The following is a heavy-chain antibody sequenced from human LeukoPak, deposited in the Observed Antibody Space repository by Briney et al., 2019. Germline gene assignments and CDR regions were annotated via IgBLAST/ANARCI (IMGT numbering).Heavy chain of an antibody. Sequence: PGRSLRLSCAASGFTFSSYGMHWVRQAPGKGLEWVAFIRYDGSNKYYADSVKGRFTISRDNSKNTLYLQMNSLRAEDTAVYYCAKGGGLVGDFDYWGQGTLVTVSS. V-gene: IGHV3-30*02. D-gene: IGHD6-19*01. CDR3: AKGGGLVGDFDY. J-gene: IGHJ4*02. CDR1: GFTFSSYG. CDR2: IRYDGSNK.